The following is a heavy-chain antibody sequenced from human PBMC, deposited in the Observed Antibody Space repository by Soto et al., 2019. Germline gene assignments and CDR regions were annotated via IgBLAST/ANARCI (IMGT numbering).Heavy chain of an antibody. J-gene: IGHJ6*02. D-gene: IGHD6-13*01. CDR3: AKCDGYSSRWFYLYYYYGMDV. CDR2: ISYDGSNK. Sequence: GGSLRLSCAASGFTFSSYGMHWVRQAPGKGLEWVAVISYDGSNKYYADSVKGRFTISRDNSKNTLYLQMNSLRAEDTAVYYCAKCDGYSSRWFYLYYYYGMDVWGQGTTVTVSS. V-gene: IGHV3-30*18. CDR1: GFTFSSYG.